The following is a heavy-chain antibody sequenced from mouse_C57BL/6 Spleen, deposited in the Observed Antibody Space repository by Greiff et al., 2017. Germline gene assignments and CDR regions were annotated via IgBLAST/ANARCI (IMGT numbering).Heavy chain of an antibody. CDR1: GFTFNTYA. V-gene: IGHV10-3*01. Sequence: EVQVVESGGGLVQPKGSLKLSCAASGFTFNTYAMHWVRQAPGKGLEWVARIRSKSSNYASYYADSVKDRFTISRDDSQCMLDLQMNSLKTEDTAVYYCVRSDGNCLYYAMDYWGQGTSVTVSS. CDR2: IRSKSSNYAS. D-gene: IGHD2-1*01. CDR3: VRSDGNCLYYAMDY. J-gene: IGHJ4*01.